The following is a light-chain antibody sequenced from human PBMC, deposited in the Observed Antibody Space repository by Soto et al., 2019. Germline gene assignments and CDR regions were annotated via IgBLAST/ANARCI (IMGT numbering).Light chain of an antibody. CDR1: SGHSSYI. CDR2: LEGSGSY. J-gene: IGLJ2*01. CDR3: ETWDSNTRV. V-gene: IGLV4-60*03. Sequence: QPVLTQSSSASASLGSSVKLTCTLSSGHSSYIIAWHQQQPGKAPRYLMKLEGSGSYNKGSGVPDRFSGSSSGADRYLTISNLQSEDEADYYCETWDSNTRVFGGGTKPTVL.